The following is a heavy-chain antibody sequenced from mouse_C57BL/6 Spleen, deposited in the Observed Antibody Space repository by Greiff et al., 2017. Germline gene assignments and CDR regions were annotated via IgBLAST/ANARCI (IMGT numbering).Heavy chain of an antibody. D-gene: IGHD2-3*01. CDR3: AREEDGYFYFDY. V-gene: IGHV1-80*01. Sequence: QVQLQQSGAELVKPGASVKISCKASGYAFSSYWLNWVKQRPGKGLEWIGQIYPGDGETNYNGQFQGKATLTADTSSSTAYMQLSSLTSEDSAVYFCAREEDGYFYFDYWGQGTTLTVSS. CDR2: IYPGDGET. CDR1: GYAFSSYW. J-gene: IGHJ2*01.